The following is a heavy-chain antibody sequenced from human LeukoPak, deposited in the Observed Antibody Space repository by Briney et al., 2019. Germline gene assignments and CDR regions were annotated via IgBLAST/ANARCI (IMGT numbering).Heavy chain of an antibody. V-gene: IGHV1-18*01. J-gene: IGHJ3*02. CDR1: GYTFTSYH. D-gene: IGHD3-3*01. CDR3: ARGAISSQGFDI. CDR2: IGTDNGNT. Sequence: AASVNVSCKASGYTFTSYHFRWVRLAPGQGLEWMGWIGTDNGNTNYAQKFHDRVTVTTDTSTTTAYMELRSLSSDDTAVYYCARGAISSQGFDIWGQGTMVTVSS.